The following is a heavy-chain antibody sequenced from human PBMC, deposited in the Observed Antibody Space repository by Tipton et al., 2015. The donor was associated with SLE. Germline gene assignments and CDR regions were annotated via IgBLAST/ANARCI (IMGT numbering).Heavy chain of an antibody. V-gene: IGHV4-34*01. CDR1: GGSFSGYY. Sequence: TLSLTCAVYGGSFSGYYWSWIRQPPGKGLEWIGEINHSGSTNYNPSLKSRVTISVDTSKNQFSLKLSSVTAADTAVYYCARSTYYDFWSGYPYYGMDVWGQGTTVTVSS. D-gene: IGHD3-3*01. CDR3: ARSTYYDFWSGYPYYGMDV. J-gene: IGHJ6*02. CDR2: INHSGST.